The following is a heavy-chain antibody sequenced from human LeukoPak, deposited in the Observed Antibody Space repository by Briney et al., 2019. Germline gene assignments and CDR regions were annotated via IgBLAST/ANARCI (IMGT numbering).Heavy chain of an antibody. Sequence: SETLSLTCTVSGYSISSGYYWGWIRQPPGKGLEWIGNIYPSGTTYYNPSLKSRVTISVDTSKNQFSLKLSSVTAADTAVYYCARGGSTLGPWGQGTLVTVSS. CDR1: GYSISSGYY. CDR3: ARGGSTLGP. V-gene: IGHV4-38-2*02. J-gene: IGHJ5*02. CDR2: IYPSGTT. D-gene: IGHD2-2*01.